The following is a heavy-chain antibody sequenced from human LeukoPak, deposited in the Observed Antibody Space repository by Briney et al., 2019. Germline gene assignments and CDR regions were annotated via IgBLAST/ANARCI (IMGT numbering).Heavy chain of an antibody. CDR2: IYIGGY. CDR1: GDSISSSY. Sequence: SETLSLTCTVSGDSISSSYWSWIRQPPGKGLEWIGFIYIGGYNYNPSLKSRVTMSVDTSKNQVPLKVNSVTAADTAVYFCARQPPDTASFDYWGQGTLVTVSS. J-gene: IGHJ4*02. D-gene: IGHD3-22*01. CDR3: ARQPPDTASFDY. V-gene: IGHV4-59*01.